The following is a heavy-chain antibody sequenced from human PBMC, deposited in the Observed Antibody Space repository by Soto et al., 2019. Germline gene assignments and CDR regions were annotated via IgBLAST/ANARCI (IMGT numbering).Heavy chain of an antibody. V-gene: IGHV4-30-4*01. CDR3: VGTGTTDDY. Sequence: SLSLTCCVCGACLRSGCYYWTCIRQAPGKGLEWIGYIYNSGCSYYNPSLKGRLTISIDTSKNQFSLKLNSVTAADTAPYYSVGTGTTDDYWGRRTLVTVSS. CDR1: GACLRSGCYY. CDR2: IYNSGCS. D-gene: IGHD4-17*01. J-gene: IGHJ4*02.